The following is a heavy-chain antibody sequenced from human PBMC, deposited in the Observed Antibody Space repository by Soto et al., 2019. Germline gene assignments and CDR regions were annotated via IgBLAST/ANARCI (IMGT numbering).Heavy chain of an antibody. J-gene: IGHJ4*02. CDR2: IYTSGST. CDR1: GGSISSYY. D-gene: IGHD3-3*01. CDR3: AREPLYYDFWSGYYQEYYFDY. V-gene: IGHV4-4*07. Sequence: SETLSLTCTVSGGSISSYYWSWIRQPAGKGLEWIGRIYTSGSTNYNPSLKSRVTMSVDTSKNQFSLKLSSVTAADTAVYYCAREPLYYDFWSGYYQEYYFDYWGQGTLVTVSS.